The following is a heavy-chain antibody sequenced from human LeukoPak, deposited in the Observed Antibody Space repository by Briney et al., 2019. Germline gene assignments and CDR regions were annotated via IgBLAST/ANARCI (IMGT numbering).Heavy chain of an antibody. CDR3: ARNPPKQGFWFDP. D-gene: IGHD6-13*01. Sequence: SQTLSLTCVVSGGSISSGGYSWSWIRQPPGKGLEWIGYIYHSGSTYYNPSLKSRVTISVDRSKNQFSLKLSSVTAADTAVYYCARNPPKQGFWFDPWGQGTLVTVSS. CDR2: IYHSGST. J-gene: IGHJ5*02. V-gene: IGHV4-30-2*01. CDR1: GGSISSGGYS.